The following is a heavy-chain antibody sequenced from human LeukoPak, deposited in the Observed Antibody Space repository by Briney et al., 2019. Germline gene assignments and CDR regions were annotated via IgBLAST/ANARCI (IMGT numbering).Heavy chain of an antibody. CDR3: AKDMSLLWFGELFD. CDR2: IRYDGSNK. D-gene: IGHD3-10*01. J-gene: IGHJ4*02. Sequence: PGGSLRLSCAASGFTFSSYGMHWVRQAPGKGLEWVAFIRYDGSNKYYADSVKGRVTISRDNSKNTLYLQMNSLRAEDTAVYYCAKDMSLLWFGELFDWGQGALVTVSS. CDR1: GFTFSSYG. V-gene: IGHV3-30*02.